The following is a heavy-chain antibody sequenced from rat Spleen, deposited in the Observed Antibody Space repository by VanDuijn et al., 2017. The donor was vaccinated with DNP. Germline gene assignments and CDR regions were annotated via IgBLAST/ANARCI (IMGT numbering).Heavy chain of an antibody. CDR1: GFIFNKYG. CDR2: ISPSGGTT. J-gene: IGHJ3*01. CDR3: ATQGYYDGSYYPFAY. Sequence: EVQLVESGGALVQPGRSLKLSCVASGFIFNKYGMAWVRQASTTGLEWVASISPSGGTTYYRDSVKGRFTISRDNAKSTLYLQMDRLISEDTATYYCATQGYYDGSYYPFAYWGQGTLVTVSS. V-gene: IGHV5S13*01. D-gene: IGHD1-12*02.